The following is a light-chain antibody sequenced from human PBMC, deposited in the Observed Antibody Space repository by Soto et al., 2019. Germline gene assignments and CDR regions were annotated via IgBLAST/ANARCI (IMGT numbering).Light chain of an antibody. CDR2: VVT. Sequence: TQPPSASGSPGQSFTISCTGTIGDVGGYDYVSWYQQHPGKAPKLMIYVVTKRPLGVPDRFSGSKSGNTASLTVSGLQAEDEADYYCSSYAGSDNPYVFGTGTKVTVL. CDR1: IGDVGGYDY. J-gene: IGLJ1*01. CDR3: SSYAGSDNPYV. V-gene: IGLV2-8*01.